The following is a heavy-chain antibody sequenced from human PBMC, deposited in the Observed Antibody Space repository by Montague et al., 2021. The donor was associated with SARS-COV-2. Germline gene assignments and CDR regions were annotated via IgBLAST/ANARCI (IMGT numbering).Heavy chain of an antibody. D-gene: IGHD3-22*01. CDR2: IYYSGST. CDR3: ARGGYYDYAFDI. J-gene: IGHJ3*02. V-gene: IGHV4-59*01. Sequence: SETLSLTCTVSGDSISSYYWSWIRQPPGKGLEWIGYIYYSGSTNYNPSLKSRVTISVDTSKNQFSLKLSSVTAADTAVYYCARGGYYDYAFDIWGQGTMVTVSS. CDR1: GDSISSYY.